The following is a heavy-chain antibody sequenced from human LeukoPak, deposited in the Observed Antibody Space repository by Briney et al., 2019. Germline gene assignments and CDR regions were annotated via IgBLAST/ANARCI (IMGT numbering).Heavy chain of an antibody. D-gene: IGHD3-10*01. CDR3: AKDLVRRLLWFGESEYFDY. Sequence: PGGSLRLSCAASGFTFSSYGMHWVRQAPGKGLEWVAVISYDGSNKYYADSVKGRFTISRDNSKNTLYLRMNSLRAEDTAVYYCAKDLVRRLLWFGESEYFDYWGQGTLVTVSS. CDR1: GFTFSSYG. J-gene: IGHJ4*02. V-gene: IGHV3-30*18. CDR2: ISYDGSNK.